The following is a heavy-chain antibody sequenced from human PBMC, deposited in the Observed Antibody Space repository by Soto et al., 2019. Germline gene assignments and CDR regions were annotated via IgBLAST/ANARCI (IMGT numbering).Heavy chain of an antibody. J-gene: IGHJ3*02. CDR1: GYIFSNYY. CDR3: ARRGMSKIGFDT. V-gene: IGHV1-46*01. D-gene: IGHD3-10*01. CDR2: FNPSGDAT. Sequence: QVQLVQSGAEVKKPGTSVKVSCKASGYIFSNYYMHWVRQAPGQGLEWMGVFNPSGDATHYAQSFQGRVSVTRDTSTSTVYMELSTLTSEGTAVYYCARRGMSKIGFDTWGQGAMVTVS.